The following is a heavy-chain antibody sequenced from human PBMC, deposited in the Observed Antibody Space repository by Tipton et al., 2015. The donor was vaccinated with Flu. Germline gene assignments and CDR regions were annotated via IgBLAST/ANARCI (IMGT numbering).Heavy chain of an antibody. V-gene: IGHV4-30-4*01. D-gene: IGHD4-17*01. Sequence: SLTCTVSGGSISSGDYYWSWIRQPPGKGLEWIGYIYYSGSTYYNPSLKSRVTISVDTSKNQFSLKLSSVTAADTAVYYCAREGYTVTTRWFDPWGQGTLVTVSS. J-gene: IGHJ5*02. CDR3: AREGYTVTTRWFDP. CDR2: IYYSGST. CDR1: GGSISSGDYY.